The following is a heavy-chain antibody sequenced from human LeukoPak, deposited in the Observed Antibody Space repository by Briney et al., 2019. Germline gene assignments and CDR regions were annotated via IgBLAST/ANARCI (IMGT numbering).Heavy chain of an antibody. CDR1: GFTFSSHW. D-gene: IGHD2-15*01. CDR2: INGDGSNT. V-gene: IGHV3-74*03. J-gene: IGHJ4*02. Sequence: GGSLRLSCAASGFTFSSHWMHWVRQAPGKGLVWVSRINGDGSNTTYADSVKGRFTISRDNAKNTLYLQMNSLRAEDTAVYYCARVGIVVDFLGYFDHWGQGTLVTVSS. CDR3: ARVGIVVDFLGYFDH.